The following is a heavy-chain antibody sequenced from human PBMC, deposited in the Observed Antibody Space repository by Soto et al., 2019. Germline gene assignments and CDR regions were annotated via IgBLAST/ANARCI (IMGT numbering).Heavy chain of an antibody. V-gene: IGHV4-30-2*01. D-gene: IGHD3-10*01. CDR2: IYQSGST. Sequence: SETMSLTCAVSGVSINHPDYSWSLIRQPPGRGLAWIGYIYQSGSTTYNPSLKSRLTISLDRSKNEVSLKLTSVTAADTAVYYCTSDYTLRSYRFDYWGRGTLVT. CDR1: GVSINHPDYS. CDR3: TSDYTLRSYRFDY. J-gene: IGHJ4*02.